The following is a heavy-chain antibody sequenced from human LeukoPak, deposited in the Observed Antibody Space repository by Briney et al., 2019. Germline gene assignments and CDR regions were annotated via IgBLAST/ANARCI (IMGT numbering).Heavy chain of an antibody. CDR1: GGSISSYY. D-gene: IGHD6-19*01. CDR3: ARHAEYNSGWHFYLDH. V-gene: IGHV4-39*01. J-gene: IGHJ4*02. Sequence: SETLSLTCTVSGGSISSYYWAWIRQPPGKGLEWIGSVHNVGSTYYNLSLRSRVTMSIGTSKNQFSLRLNSVAAADTAVYYCARHAEYNSGWHFYLDHWGQGILVTVSS. CDR2: VHNVGST.